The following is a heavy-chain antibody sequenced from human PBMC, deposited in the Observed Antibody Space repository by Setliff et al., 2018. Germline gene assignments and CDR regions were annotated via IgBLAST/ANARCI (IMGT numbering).Heavy chain of an antibody. D-gene: IGHD6-19*01. CDR1: GYSISSGYY. V-gene: IGHV4-38-2*02. CDR2: ISHSGST. CDR3: AREQWLDPPGYYYMDV. J-gene: IGHJ6*03. Sequence: SETLSLTCAVSGYSISSGYYWGWIRQPPGKGLEWIGSISHSGSTYYNPSLKSRVTMSIGTSKNQFSLKLNSVTAADMAVYYCAREQWLDPPGYYYMDVWAKGTTVTVSS.